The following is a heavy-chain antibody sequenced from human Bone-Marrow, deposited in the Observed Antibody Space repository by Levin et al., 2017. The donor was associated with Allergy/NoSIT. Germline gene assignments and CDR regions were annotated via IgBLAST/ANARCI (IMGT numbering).Heavy chain of an antibody. V-gene: IGHV3-64D*06. D-gene: IGHD2-2*01. CDR1: GFTFSNYI. J-gene: IGHJ4*02. Sequence: PGGSLRLSCSASGFTFSNYIIHWVRQAPGKGLEYVSAINSNGTGTYYADSVKGRFTISRDNSKNTLYLQMSSLTTEDTAVYYCVKDALVAMPGDCWGQGTLVTVSS. CDR3: VKDALVAMPGDC. CDR2: INSNGTGT.